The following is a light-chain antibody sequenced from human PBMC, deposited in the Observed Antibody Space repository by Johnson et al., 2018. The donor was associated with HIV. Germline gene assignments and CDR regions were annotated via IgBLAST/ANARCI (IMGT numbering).Light chain of an antibody. J-gene: IGLJ1*01. CDR1: YSNFGNNY. CDR2: DNN. CDR3: GTWDSSLYAYV. V-gene: IGLV1-51*01. Sequence: QSVLTQPPSVSAAPGQKVTIYCSRNYSNFGNNYVSWYQQLPGTAPKLLIYDNNKRPSGIPDRFSGSKSGTSATLGITGLQTGDEADYYCGTWDSSLYAYVFGTGTKVT.